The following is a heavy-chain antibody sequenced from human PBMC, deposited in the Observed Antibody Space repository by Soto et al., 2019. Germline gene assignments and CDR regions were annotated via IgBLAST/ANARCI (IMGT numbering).Heavy chain of an antibody. J-gene: IGHJ4*02. V-gene: IGHV4-59*01. D-gene: IGHD3-3*01. CDR2: IYYSGST. CDR1: GGSISSYY. Sequence: SETLSLTCTVSGGSISSYYWSWIRQPPGKGLEWIGYIYYSGSTNYNPSLKSRVTISVDTSKNQFSLKLSSVTAADTAVYYCARGDFWSGYYSYWGQGTLVTVSS. CDR3: ARGDFWSGYYSY.